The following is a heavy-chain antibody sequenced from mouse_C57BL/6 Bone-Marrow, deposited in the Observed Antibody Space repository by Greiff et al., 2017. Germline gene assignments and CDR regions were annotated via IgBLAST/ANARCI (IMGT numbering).Heavy chain of an antibody. CDR1: GYTFTSYW. D-gene: IGHD1-1*01. Sequence: QVQLKQPGAELVRPGTSVKLSCKASGYTFTSYWMHWVKQRPGQGLEWIGVIDPSDSYTNYNQKFKGKATLTVDTSSSTAYMQLSSLTSEDSAVYYCARSYGTDYFDYWGQGTTLTVSS. CDR3: ARSYGTDYFDY. J-gene: IGHJ2*01. CDR2: IDPSDSYT. V-gene: IGHV1-59*01.